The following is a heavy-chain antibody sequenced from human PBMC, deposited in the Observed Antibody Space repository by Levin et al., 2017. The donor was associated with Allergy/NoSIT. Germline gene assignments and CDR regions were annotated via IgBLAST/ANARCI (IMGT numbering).Heavy chain of an antibody. J-gene: IGHJ4*02. CDR3: ARGGCSSTSCLDN. CDR2: VISDGSIT. V-gene: IGHV3-74*01. D-gene: IGHD2-2*01. Sequence: GESLKISCAASGFTFGNYYMHWVRQAPGKGLVWVSRVISDGSITDYADSVKGRFTISRDNARNTLYLQMNSLRAEDTAVYHCARGGCSSTSCLDNWGQGILVTVSS. CDR1: GFTFGNYY.